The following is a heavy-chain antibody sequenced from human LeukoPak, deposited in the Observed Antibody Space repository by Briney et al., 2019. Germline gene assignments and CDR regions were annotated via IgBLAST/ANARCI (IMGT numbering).Heavy chain of an antibody. D-gene: IGHD1-26*01. J-gene: IGHJ4*02. Sequence: GGSLRLSCAASGFTVSSNYMSWVRQAPGKGLEWVSVIYRGGSTYYADSVKGRFTISRDNSKNTLYLQMNSLRAEDTAVYYCARDMRVGATIDYWGQGTLVTVSS. CDR3: ARDMRVGATIDY. CDR2: IYRGGST. CDR1: GFTVSSNY. V-gene: IGHV3-53*01.